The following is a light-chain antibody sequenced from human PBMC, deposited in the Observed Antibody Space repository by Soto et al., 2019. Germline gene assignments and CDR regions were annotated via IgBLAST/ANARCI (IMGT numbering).Light chain of an antibody. CDR3: QKYNNWPPYT. J-gene: IGKJ2*01. CDR2: GAS. Sequence: EIVMTQSPATLSVSPGERATLSCRASQSVSSNLAWYQQKPGQAPRLLIYGASTRATGIPARFSCSGSGTEFTLTISSLQSEDFAVYYCQKYNNWPPYTFGQGTKLEIK. V-gene: IGKV3-15*01. CDR1: QSVSSN.